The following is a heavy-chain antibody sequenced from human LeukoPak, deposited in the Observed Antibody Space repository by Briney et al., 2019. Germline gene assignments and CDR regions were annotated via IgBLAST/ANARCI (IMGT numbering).Heavy chain of an antibody. CDR2: ISGSGGST. CDR3: AKGRYFDWSYCYFDY. V-gene: IGHV3-23*01. CDR1: GFTIRSYG. D-gene: IGHD3-9*01. Sequence: GGSLRLSCAASGFTIRSYGMSWVRQAPGKGLEWVSAISGSGGSTYNADSVKGRFTISRDNSKNTLHLQMNSLRAEDRAVYYCAKGRYFDWSYCYFDYWGQGTLVTVSS. J-gene: IGHJ4*02.